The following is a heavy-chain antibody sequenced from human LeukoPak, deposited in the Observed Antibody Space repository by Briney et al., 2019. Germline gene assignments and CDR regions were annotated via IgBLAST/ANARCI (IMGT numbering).Heavy chain of an antibody. Sequence: SETLSLTCTVSGGSISSYYWSWIRQPPGKGLEWIGYIYYSGSTNYNPSLKSRVTISADTSKNQFSLKLSSVTAADTAVYYCARVEYSSGPDYWGQGTLVTVSS. CDR1: GGSISSYY. CDR2: IYYSGST. J-gene: IGHJ4*02. V-gene: IGHV4-59*12. D-gene: IGHD6-19*01. CDR3: ARVEYSSGPDY.